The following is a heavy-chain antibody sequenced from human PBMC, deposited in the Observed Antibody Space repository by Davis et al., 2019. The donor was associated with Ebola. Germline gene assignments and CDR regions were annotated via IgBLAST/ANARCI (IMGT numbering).Heavy chain of an antibody. V-gene: IGHV3-30*18. CDR2: ISYDGSNK. J-gene: IGHJ4*02. CDR1: GFTFSSYG. D-gene: IGHD6-19*01. Sequence: PGGSLRLSCAASGFTFSSYGMHWVRQAPGKGLEWVAVISYDGSNKYYADSVKGRFTISRDNSKNTLYLQMNSLRAEDTAVYYCAKPLPGAVAGTVFDYWGQGTLVTVSS. CDR3: AKPLPGAVAGTVFDY.